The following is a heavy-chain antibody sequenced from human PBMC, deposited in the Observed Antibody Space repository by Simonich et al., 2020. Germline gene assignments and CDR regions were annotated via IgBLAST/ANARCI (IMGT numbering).Heavy chain of an antibody. CDR3: ARDPHGDSSGYYNY. V-gene: IGHV3-74*01. CDR1: GFTFSRYW. CDR2: INSYGSST. Sequence: EVQLVESGGGLVQPGGSLRLSCVAFGFTFSRYWMPWVRQAPGKGLSGVSRINSYGSSTSYADSVKGRFTISRDNAKNTLYLQMNSLRAEDTAVYYCARDPHGDSSGYYNYWGQGTLVTVSS. D-gene: IGHD3-22*01. J-gene: IGHJ4*02.